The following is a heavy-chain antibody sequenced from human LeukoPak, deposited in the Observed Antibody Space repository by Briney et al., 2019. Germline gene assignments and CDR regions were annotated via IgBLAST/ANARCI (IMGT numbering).Heavy chain of an antibody. CDR1: GGSFSGYY. D-gene: IGHD3-10*01. V-gene: IGHV4-34*01. J-gene: IGHJ4*02. CDR2: INHSGST. CDR3: ARIPRRITMVRGVITGFDY. Sequence: PSETLSLTCAVYGGSFSGYYWSWVRQPPGKGLEWIGEINHSGSTNYNPSLKSRVTISVDTSKNQFSLKLSSVTAADTAVYYCARIPRRITMVRGVITGFDYWGQGTLVTVSS.